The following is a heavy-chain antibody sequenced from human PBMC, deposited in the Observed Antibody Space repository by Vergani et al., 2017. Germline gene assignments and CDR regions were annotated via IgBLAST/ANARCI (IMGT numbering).Heavy chain of an antibody. D-gene: IGHD4-17*01. J-gene: IGHJ6*03. CDR1: GDTFSSYA. CDR2: IIPIFGTA. CDR3: ARDRANYGDYPPNYYYYMDV. V-gene: IGHV1-69*01. Sequence: QVQLVQSGAEVKKPGSSVKVSCKASGDTFSSYAISWVRQAPGQGLEWMGGIIPIFGTANYAQKFQGRVTVTADESTSTAYMELSSLRSEDTAVYYCARDRANYGDYPPNYYYYMDVWGKGTTVTVSS.